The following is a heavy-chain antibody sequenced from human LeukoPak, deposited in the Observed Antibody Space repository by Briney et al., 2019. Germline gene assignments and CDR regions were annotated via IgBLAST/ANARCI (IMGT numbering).Heavy chain of an antibody. J-gene: IGHJ4*02. CDR3: VRNRGWLQFDN. D-gene: IGHD5-24*01. CDR2: IKYDGIDK. Sequence: PSETLSLTCTVSGVSISSYYWSWIRQPAGKGLEWVAMIKYDGIDKQYLDSVKGRFTISRDNAKNSLYLDMNSLRAEDTTMYYCVRNRGWLQFDNWGQGTLVTVSS. V-gene: IGHV3-7*01. CDR1: GVSISSYY.